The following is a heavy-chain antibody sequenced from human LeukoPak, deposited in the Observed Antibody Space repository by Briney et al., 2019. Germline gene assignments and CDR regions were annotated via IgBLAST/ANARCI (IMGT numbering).Heavy chain of an antibody. CDR1: GYTLTELS. CDR3: ATVYNWNDMADY. Sequence: ASVKVSCKVSGYTLTELSMHWVRQAPGKGLEWMGGFDPEDGETIYAQKFQGRVTMTEDTSTDTAYMELSSLRSEDTAVYYCATVYNWNDMADYWGQGTLVTVSS. V-gene: IGHV1-24*01. CDR2: FDPEDGET. D-gene: IGHD1-1*01. J-gene: IGHJ4*02.